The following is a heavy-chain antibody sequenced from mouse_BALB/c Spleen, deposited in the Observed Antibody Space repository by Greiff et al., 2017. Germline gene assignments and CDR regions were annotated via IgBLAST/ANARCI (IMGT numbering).Heavy chain of an antibody. J-gene: IGHJ4*01. CDR2: IWGDGST. CDR3: ARVDSYYAMDY. Sequence: QVQLKESGPGLVAPSGFSLTGYGVNWVRQPPGKGLEWLGMIWGDGSTDYNSALKSRLSISKDNSKSQVFLKMNSLQTDDTARYYCARVDSYYAMDYWGQGTSVTVSS. CDR1: GFSLTGYG. V-gene: IGHV2-6-7*01.